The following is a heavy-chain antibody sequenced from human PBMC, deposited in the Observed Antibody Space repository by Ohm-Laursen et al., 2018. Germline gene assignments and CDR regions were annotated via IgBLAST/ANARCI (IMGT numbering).Heavy chain of an antibody. CDR2: IYYSGST. Sequence: SETLSLTCTVSGGSISSYYWSWTRQPPGKGLEWIGYIYYSGSTNYNPSLKSRVTISVDTSKNQLSLRLSSVTAADTAVYYCGRDQAMMDFWCGATATYYYYCGMDVWGQGTTVTVSS. J-gene: IGHJ6*02. CDR1: GGSISSYY. D-gene: IGHD3-3*01. CDR3: GRDQAMMDFWCGATATYYYYCGMDV. V-gene: IGHV4-59*01.